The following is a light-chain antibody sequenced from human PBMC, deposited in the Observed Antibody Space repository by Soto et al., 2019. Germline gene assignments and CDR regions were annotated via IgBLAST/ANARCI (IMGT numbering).Light chain of an antibody. Sequence: DIVMTQSPATLSVSPGERATLSCRASQSVDISLAWYQQKSGQAPRLLIYGASTRATGIPARFSGSGSGTEFTLTISSLQSEDFAVYFCQQYHKWPPYTFGQGTKVDIK. CDR3: QQYHKWPPYT. CDR2: GAS. V-gene: IGKV3-15*01. J-gene: IGKJ2*01. CDR1: QSVDIS.